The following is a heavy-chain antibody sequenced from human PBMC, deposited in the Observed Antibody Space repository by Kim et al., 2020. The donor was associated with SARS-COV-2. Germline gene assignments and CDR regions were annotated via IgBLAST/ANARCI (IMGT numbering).Heavy chain of an antibody. Sequence: SETLSLTCTVSGGSISSYYWSWIRQPPGKGLEWIDYIYDRGSTNYNPSLKSRVTISVDTSKNQFSLKLSSVTAADTAVYYCARAPDVYAQFDYWGQGTLVTVSS. J-gene: IGHJ4*02. D-gene: IGHD2-8*01. V-gene: IGHV4-59*13. CDR3: ARAPDVYAQFDY. CDR1: GGSISSYY. CDR2: IYDRGST.